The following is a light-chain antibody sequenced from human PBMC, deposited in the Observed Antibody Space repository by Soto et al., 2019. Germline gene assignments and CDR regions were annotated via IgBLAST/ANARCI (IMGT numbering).Light chain of an antibody. CDR2: GTA. J-gene: IGLJ2*01. Sequence: QSVLTQPPSVSGAPGQRVTISCTGSRSNIGANFDVHWYQQLPGRAPKLLLSGTANRPSGVPDRFSGSKSGTSASLAITGLQAEDEADYYCQSYDNTLGGHVVFGGGTKVTVL. CDR3: QSYDNTLGGHVV. CDR1: RSNIGANFD. V-gene: IGLV1-40*01.